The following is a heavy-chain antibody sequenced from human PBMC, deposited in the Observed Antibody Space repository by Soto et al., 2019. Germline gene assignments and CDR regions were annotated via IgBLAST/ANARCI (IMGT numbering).Heavy chain of an antibody. J-gene: IGHJ6*03. CDR3: ARRKSGYSTSSTFYYYYYMDV. Sequence: SGTLSLTCTVSGASISNYYWSWIRQPPGRGLEWIGYIYSSGTTNYNPSLKGRVTILLDTSKKQFSLNLSSVTAADTAVYYCARRKSGYSTSSTFYYYYYMDVWGKGTAVTVSS. CDR2: IYSSGTT. D-gene: IGHD6-6*01. V-gene: IGHV4-59*01. CDR1: GASISNYY.